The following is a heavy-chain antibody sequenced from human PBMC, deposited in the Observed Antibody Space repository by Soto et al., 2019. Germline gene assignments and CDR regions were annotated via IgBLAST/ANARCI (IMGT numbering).Heavy chain of an antibody. CDR2: INHSGST. Sequence: SETLSLTCAVYGGSFSGYYWSWIRQPPGKGLEWIGEINHSGSTNYNPSLKSRVTRSVDTSKNQFSLKLSSVTAADTAVYYCARGRGGGTGTTWYYYYMDVWGKGTTVTVS. V-gene: IGHV4-34*01. CDR3: ARGRGGGTGTTWYYYYMDV. D-gene: IGHD1-7*01. CDR1: GGSFSGYY. J-gene: IGHJ6*03.